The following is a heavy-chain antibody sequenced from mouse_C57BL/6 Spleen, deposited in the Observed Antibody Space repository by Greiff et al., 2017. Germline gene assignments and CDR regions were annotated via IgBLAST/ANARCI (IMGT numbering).Heavy chain of an antibody. J-gene: IGHJ4*01. CDR1: GFTFSDYG. Sequence: EVQVVESGGGLVKPGGSLKLSCAASGFTFSDYGMHWVRQAPEKGLEWVAYISSGSSTIYYADTVKGRFTISRDNAKNTLFLQMTSLRSEDTAMYYCARNYYYGSKAMDYWGQGTSVTVSS. V-gene: IGHV5-17*01. D-gene: IGHD1-1*01. CDR2: ISSGSSTI. CDR3: ARNYYYGSKAMDY.